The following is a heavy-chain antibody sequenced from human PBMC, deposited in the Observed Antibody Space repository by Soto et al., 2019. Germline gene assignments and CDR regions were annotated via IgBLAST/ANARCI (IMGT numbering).Heavy chain of an antibody. D-gene: IGHD2-21*02. CDR3: ARGHIVVVTAPYNWFDP. V-gene: IGHV4-61*01. J-gene: IGHJ5*02. CDR2: IYYSGST. Sequence: SETLSLTCTVSGGSVRSGSYYWSWIRQPPGKGLEWIGYIYYSGSTNYNPSLKSRVTISVDTSKNQFSLRLSSVTAADTAVYYCARGHIVVVTAPYNWFDPWGQGTLVTVSS. CDR1: GGSVRSGSYY.